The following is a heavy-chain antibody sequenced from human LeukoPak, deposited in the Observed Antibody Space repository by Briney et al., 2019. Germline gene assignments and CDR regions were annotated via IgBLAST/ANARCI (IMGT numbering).Heavy chain of an antibody. D-gene: IGHD6-13*01. J-gene: IGHJ4*02. CDR1: GYTFTSCG. V-gene: IGHV1-8*01. CDR3: ASVCGSSCPRYFDY. CDR2: MNPNSGNT. Sequence: GASVKVSCKASGYTFTSCGINWVRQATGQGLEWMGWMNPNSGNTGYAQKFQGRVTMTRNTSISTAYMELSNLRSEDTAVYYCASVCGSSCPRYFDYWGQGTLVTVYS.